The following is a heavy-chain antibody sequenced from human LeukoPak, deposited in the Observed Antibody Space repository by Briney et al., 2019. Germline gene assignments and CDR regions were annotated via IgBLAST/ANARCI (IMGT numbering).Heavy chain of an antibody. CDR2: TGTSDSTI. Sequence: PGGSLRLSCAASGFTFSSHEMNWVRQAPGKGLEWISYTGTSDSTIYYADSVKGRFTISRDNAKNSLSLQINSLRAEDTAIYYCARGGYCSSSICYHFNAFDMWGQGTMVTVSS. J-gene: IGHJ3*02. CDR1: GFTFSSHE. V-gene: IGHV3-48*03. CDR3: ARGGYCSSSICYHFNAFDM. D-gene: IGHD2-2*01.